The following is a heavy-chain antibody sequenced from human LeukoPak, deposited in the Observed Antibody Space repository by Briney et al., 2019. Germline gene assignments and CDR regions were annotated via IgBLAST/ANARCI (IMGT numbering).Heavy chain of an antibody. Sequence: PSETLSLTCTVSGGSISSYYWSWIRQPPGKGLEWIGYIYTSGSTNYNPSLKSRVTISVDTSKNQFSLKLSSVTAADTAVYYCARVDGTDYWGQGTLVTVSS. V-gene: IGHV4-4*09. CDR2: IYTSGST. CDR3: ARVDGTDY. J-gene: IGHJ4*02. CDR1: GGSISSYY. D-gene: IGHD1-1*01.